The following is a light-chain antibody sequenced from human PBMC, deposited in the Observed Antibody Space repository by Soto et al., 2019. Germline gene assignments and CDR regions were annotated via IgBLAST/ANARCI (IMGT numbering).Light chain of an antibody. Sequence: QSALTQPRSVSGSPGQSVTISCTGTSSDVGGYNYVSWYQQHPGKAPKLMIYEVNNRPSGVSNRFSGSKSGNTASLTISGLQPEDEANYYCSSYTTNTYVFGTGTKLTVL. CDR3: SSYTTNTYV. J-gene: IGLJ1*01. V-gene: IGLV2-14*01. CDR1: SSDVGGYNY. CDR2: EVN.